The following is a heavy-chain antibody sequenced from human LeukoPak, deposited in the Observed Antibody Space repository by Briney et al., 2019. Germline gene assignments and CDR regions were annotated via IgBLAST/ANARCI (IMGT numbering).Heavy chain of an antibody. CDR3: ARGSPGITGTPFDY. CDR2: INPNSGGT. Sequence: ASVKVSCKASGYTFTGYYMHWVRQAPGQGLEWMGWINPNSGGTNYAQKFQGRVTMTRDTSTSTAYMELRSLRSDDTAVYYCARGSPGITGTPFDYWGQGNLVTVSS. D-gene: IGHD1-7*01. CDR1: GYTFTGYY. V-gene: IGHV1-2*02. J-gene: IGHJ4*02.